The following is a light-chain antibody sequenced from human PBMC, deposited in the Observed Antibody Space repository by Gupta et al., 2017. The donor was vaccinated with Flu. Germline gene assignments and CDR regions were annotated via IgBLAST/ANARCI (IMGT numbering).Light chain of an antibody. CDR3: SSYAGSNYWV. V-gene: IGLV2-8*01. J-gene: IGLJ3*02. Sequence: RSDVGGYNYVSWYQPPPGKPPKLMIYAVTRPPAGVPDRFSGSKAGNTASLTVSGVQAEDEADYYCSSYAGSNYWVFGGGTKLTVL. CDR1: RSDVGGYNY. CDR2: AVT.